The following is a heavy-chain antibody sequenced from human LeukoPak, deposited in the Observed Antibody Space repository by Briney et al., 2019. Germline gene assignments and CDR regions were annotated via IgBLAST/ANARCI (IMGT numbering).Heavy chain of an antibody. J-gene: IGHJ6*03. D-gene: IGHD3-22*01. CDR1: GFTFSSYA. Sequence: GGSLRLSCAASGFTFSSYAMSWVRQAPGKGLEWVSAISGSGGSTYYADSVKGRFTISRDNSKNTLYLQMNSLRAEDTAVYYCARGYYQYYYYYYMDVWGKGTTVTISS. CDR3: ARGYYQYYYYYYMDV. V-gene: IGHV3-23*01. CDR2: ISGSGGST.